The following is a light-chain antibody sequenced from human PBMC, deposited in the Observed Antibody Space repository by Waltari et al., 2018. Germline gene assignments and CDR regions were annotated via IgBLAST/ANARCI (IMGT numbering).Light chain of an antibody. CDR3: QQYNNWPPLT. J-gene: IGKJ4*01. CDR1: QSVSTD. V-gene: IGKV3-15*01. CDR2: HAS. Sequence: IVMTQSPATLSVSPGERATLSCRASQSVSTDVAWYQHKPGQAPRLLMYHASSRATGIPARFSGSGSGTDFTLTISSLQSEDFAVYYCQQYNNWPPLTFGGGTRVESK.